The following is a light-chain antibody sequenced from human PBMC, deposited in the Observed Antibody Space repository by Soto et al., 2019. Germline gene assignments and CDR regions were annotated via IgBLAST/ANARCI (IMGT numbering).Light chain of an antibody. Sequence: EIVLTQSPPTLSVSPGERAALSCRASQTVNSDLAWYQQKPGQAPRLLIYDVSTGATGTPARFSGSGSGTEFTLTISSLQSEDFAVYYCQQYNDWPLTFGGGTKVEIK. CDR2: DVS. V-gene: IGKV3-15*01. CDR3: QQYNDWPLT. J-gene: IGKJ4*01. CDR1: QTVNSD.